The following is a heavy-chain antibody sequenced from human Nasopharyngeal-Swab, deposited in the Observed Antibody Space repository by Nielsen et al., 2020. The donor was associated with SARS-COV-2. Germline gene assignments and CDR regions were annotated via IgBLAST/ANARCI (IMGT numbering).Heavy chain of an antibody. Sequence: WIRQPPGKGLEWVSSISSSSSYIYYADSVKGRFTISRDNAKNSLYLRMNSLRAEDTAVYYCARDRSTIWFGELPLDAFDIWGQGTMVTVSS. CDR2: ISSSSSYI. D-gene: IGHD3-10*01. V-gene: IGHV3-21*01. J-gene: IGHJ3*02. CDR3: ARDRSTIWFGELPLDAFDI.